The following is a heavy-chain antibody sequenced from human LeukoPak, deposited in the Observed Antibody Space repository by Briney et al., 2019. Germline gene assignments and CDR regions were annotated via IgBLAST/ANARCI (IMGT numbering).Heavy chain of an antibody. CDR3: AKDLRSSSGWYPTFDY. J-gene: IGHJ4*02. Sequence: GGSLRLSCAASGFTFSSYAMSWVRQAPGKGLEWVSSISGSGGSTYYADSMKGRFTISRDNSKNTLYLQMNSLRVEETAVYYCAKDLRSSSGWYPTFDYWGQGTLVTVSS. CDR2: ISGSGGST. CDR1: GFTFSSYA. V-gene: IGHV3-23*01. D-gene: IGHD6-19*01.